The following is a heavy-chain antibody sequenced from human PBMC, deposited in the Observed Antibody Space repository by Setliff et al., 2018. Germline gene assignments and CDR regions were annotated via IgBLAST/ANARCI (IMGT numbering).Heavy chain of an antibody. CDR1: GFTFSSDA. V-gene: IGHV3-23*03. Sequence: PGGSLRLSCAASGFTFSSDAMTWVRQAPGKGLEWVSIISSEGDSIYYADSVKGRFTISRDNSKSTPYLEMNSLRAEDTAVYYCAKCSSWHGHYPHFNYWGQGTLVTVSS. J-gene: IGHJ4*02. CDR2: ISSEGDSI. CDR3: AKCSSWHGHYPHFNY. D-gene: IGHD6-13*01.